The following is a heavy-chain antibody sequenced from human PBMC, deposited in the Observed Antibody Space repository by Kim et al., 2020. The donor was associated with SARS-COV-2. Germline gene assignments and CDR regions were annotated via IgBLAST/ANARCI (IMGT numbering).Heavy chain of an antibody. CDR3: ARGGHSYSSGWYVPGYYYGMDV. V-gene: IGHV4-34*01. CDR2: INHSGST. Sequence: SETLSLTCAVYGGSFSGYYWSWIRQPPGKGLEWIGEINHSGSTNYNPSLKSRVTISVDTSKNQFSLKLSSVTAADTAVYYCARGGHSYSSGWYVPGYYYGMDVWGQGTTVTVSS. D-gene: IGHD6-19*01. CDR1: GGSFSGYY. J-gene: IGHJ6*02.